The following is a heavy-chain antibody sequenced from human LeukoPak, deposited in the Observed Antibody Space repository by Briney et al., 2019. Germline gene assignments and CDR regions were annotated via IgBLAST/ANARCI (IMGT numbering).Heavy chain of an antibody. J-gene: IGHJ4*02. V-gene: IGHV3-7*03. CDR2: IKQDGSEK. D-gene: IGHD3-22*01. CDR3: VRESGYAFDY. CDR1: GFTFSSYW. Sequence: GGSLRLSCAASGFTFSSYWMSWVRQAPGKGLEWAANIKQDGSEKYYVDSVKGRFTISRDNAKNSLHLQMNSLRAEDTAVYYCVRESGYAFDYWGRGTLVTVSS.